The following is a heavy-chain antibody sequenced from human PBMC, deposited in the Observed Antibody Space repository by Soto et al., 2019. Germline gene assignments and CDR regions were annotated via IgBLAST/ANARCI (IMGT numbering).Heavy chain of an antibody. Sequence: QVQLKESGPGLVKPSQTLSLTCTVSGGSISSGGQYWSWIRQHPGKGLEWIGYIYDSGSTYYNPSRRSRVTTSVGTSKKQFSLKLRSVTAAYTAVYYCARDAAAYYFEYWGQGTLVTVSS. D-gene: IGHD6-25*01. V-gene: IGHV4-31*03. J-gene: IGHJ4*02. CDR1: GGSISSGGQY. CDR3: ARDAAAYYFEY. CDR2: IYDSGST.